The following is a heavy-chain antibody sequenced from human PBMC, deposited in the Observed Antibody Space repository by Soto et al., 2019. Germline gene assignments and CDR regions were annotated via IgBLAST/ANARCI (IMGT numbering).Heavy chain of an antibody. V-gene: IGHV3-21*01. J-gene: IGHJ6*03. CDR1: GFTFSSYS. CDR2: ISSSSSYI. CDR3: ASENCSGGSCRKYYYYYYMDV. D-gene: IGHD2-15*01. Sequence: GGSLRLSCAASGFTFSSYSMNWVRQAPGKGLEWVSSISSSSSYIYYADSVKGRFTISRDNAKNSLYLQMNSLRAEDTAVYYCASENCSGGSCRKYYYYYYMDVWGKGTTVTVSS.